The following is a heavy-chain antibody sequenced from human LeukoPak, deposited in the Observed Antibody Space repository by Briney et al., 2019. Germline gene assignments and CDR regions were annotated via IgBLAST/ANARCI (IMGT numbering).Heavy chain of an antibody. V-gene: IGHV5-51*01. CDR1: GYSFNTYW. J-gene: IGHJ4*02. D-gene: IGHD1-7*01. Sequence: GESLKISCKGSGYSFNTYWIAWVRQMPGKGLEVMGIVYPGDSDTRYSPSFQGQVTISVDKSISTAYLQWSSLKASDTAMYYCARGFLELSYWGQGTLVTVSS. CDR2: VYPGDSDT. CDR3: ARGFLELSY.